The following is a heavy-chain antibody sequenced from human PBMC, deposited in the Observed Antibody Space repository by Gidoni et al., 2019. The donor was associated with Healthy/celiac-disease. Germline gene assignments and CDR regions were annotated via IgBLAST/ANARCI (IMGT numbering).Heavy chain of an antibody. V-gene: IGHV3-7*04. Sequence: EVQLVESGGGLVQPGGSLRLSCAASGFTFSSYWMSWVRQAPGKGLEWVANIKQDGSEKYYVDSVKGRFTIFRDNAKNSLYLQMNSLRAEDTAVYYCAKDQLWLEYYFDYWGQGTLVTVSS. CDR1: GFTFSSYW. D-gene: IGHD5-18*01. CDR3: AKDQLWLEYYFDY. J-gene: IGHJ4*02. CDR2: IKQDGSEK.